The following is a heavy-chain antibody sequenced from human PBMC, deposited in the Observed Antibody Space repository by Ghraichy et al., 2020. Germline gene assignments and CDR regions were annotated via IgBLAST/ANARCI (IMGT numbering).Heavy chain of an antibody. CDR2: IRPDGSER. V-gene: IGHV3-7*01. J-gene: IGHJ4*02. Sequence: ESLNISCTASGFSFGRYWMTWVRQAPGKGLEWVAGIRPDGSERSYVDSVKGRFSISRDNAKYALTLEMNGLRVEDTAVYYCVRDPYGDYKYGGADFWGQGTLVTVSS. CDR3: VRDPYGDYKYGGADF. CDR1: GFSFGRYW. D-gene: IGHD4-17*01.